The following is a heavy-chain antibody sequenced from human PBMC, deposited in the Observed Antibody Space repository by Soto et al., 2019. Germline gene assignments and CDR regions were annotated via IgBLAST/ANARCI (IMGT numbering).Heavy chain of an antibody. CDR3: ARAPRSVGGWKDYYYGMDV. V-gene: IGHV1-18*01. D-gene: IGHD6-19*01. CDR1: GYTFTSYG. J-gene: IGHJ6*02. CDR2: ISAYNGNT. Sequence: QVQLVQSGAEVKKPGASVKVSCKASGYTFTSYGISWVRQAPGQGLEWMGWISAYNGNTNYAQKLQGRVTMTTDTSTSTAYMELRSPRSDDTAVYYCARAPRSVGGWKDYYYGMDVWGQGTTVTVSS.